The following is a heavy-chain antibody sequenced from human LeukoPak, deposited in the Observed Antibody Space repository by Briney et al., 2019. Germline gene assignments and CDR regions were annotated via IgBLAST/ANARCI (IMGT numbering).Heavy chain of an antibody. Sequence: SETLSLTCTVSNGSISSNSYYWGWIRQPPGKGLEWIGTIYYSGSTYYNRSLKSRVTISVDTSKNHISLKLSSVTAADTAVYYCARLGNYGSGSFYMDVWGKGTTVTVSS. D-gene: IGHD3-10*01. J-gene: IGHJ6*03. CDR1: NGSISSNSYY. CDR2: IYYSGST. V-gene: IGHV4-39*02. CDR3: ARLGNYGSGSFYMDV.